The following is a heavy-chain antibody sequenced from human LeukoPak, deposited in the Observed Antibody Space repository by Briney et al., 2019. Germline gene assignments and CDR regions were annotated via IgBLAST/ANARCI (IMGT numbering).Heavy chain of an antibody. J-gene: IGHJ6*03. V-gene: IGHV1-46*01. CDR2: INPSSGST. CDR1: GSTFTRYY. Sequence: ASVKVSCKASGSTFTRYYIHWVRQAPGQGLDWMGMINPSSGSTRFAQMFQDRVTMTRDTSTSAVYMELSSLTSEDTAMYYCARTGGGLLWFGELHYYYMDVWGKGTTVTVSS. D-gene: IGHD3-10*01. CDR3: ARTGGGLLWFGELHYYYMDV.